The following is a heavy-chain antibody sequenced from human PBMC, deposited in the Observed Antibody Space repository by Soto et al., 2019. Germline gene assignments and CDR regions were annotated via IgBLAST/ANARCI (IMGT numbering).Heavy chain of an antibody. V-gene: IGHV3-9*01. CDR3: AKDIRYSSGLDAFDI. CDR2: ISWNSGSI. CDR1: GFNFDDYA. D-gene: IGHD6-19*01. Sequence: GGSLRLSCAASGFNFDDYAMHWVRQAPGKGLEWVSGISWNSGSIGYADSVKGRFTISRDNAKNSLYLQMNSLRAEDTALYYCAKDIRYSSGLDAFDIWGQGTMVTVSS. J-gene: IGHJ3*02.